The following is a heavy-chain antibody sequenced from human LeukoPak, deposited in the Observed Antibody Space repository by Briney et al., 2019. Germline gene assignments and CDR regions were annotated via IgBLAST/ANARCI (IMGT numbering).Heavy chain of an antibody. J-gene: IGHJ4*02. V-gene: IGHV4-34*01. CDR3: ARGVGWSQGDIVVVPAALQGGGYFDY. D-gene: IGHD2-2*01. Sequence: SETLSLTCAVYGGSFSGYYWSWIRQPPGKGLEWIGEINHSGSTNYNPSLKSRVTISVDTSKNQLSLKLSSVTAADTAVYYSARGVGWSQGDIVVVPAALQGGGYFDYWGQGTLVTVSS. CDR1: GGSFSGYY. CDR2: INHSGST.